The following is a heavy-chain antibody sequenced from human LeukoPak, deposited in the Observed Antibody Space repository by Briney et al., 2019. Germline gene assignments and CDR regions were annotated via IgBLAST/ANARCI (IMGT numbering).Heavy chain of an antibody. CDR1: GDSITNGDYY. CDR2: IYYIGNT. D-gene: IGHD2-21*02. J-gene: IGHJ2*01. CDR3: ASAYCGGDCTPYWYFDL. V-gene: IGHV4-30-4*01. Sequence: SETLSLTCTVSGDSITNGDYYWSWIRQPPGKGLEWIGYIYYIGNTFYNPSLKSRVTISVDTSKNQFSLKLSSVTAADTAVYYCASAYCGGDCTPYWYFDLWGRGTLVTVSS.